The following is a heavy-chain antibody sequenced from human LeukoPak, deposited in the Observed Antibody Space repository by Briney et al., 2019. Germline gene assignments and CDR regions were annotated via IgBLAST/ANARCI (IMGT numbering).Heavy chain of an antibody. D-gene: IGHD3-10*01. CDR1: GYSFTSYW. CDR3: ATRGGGQMVRGIPDAFDI. CDR2: IYPGDSDP. Sequence: GDSLKISCKGSGYSFTSYWIGWVRQMPGKGREWMGMIYPGDSDPRYSPSFRGQVTFSADKSISTAHLHWSSLKASDTAMYYCATRGGGQMVRGIPDAFDIWGQGTMVTVSS. V-gene: IGHV5-51*01. J-gene: IGHJ3*02.